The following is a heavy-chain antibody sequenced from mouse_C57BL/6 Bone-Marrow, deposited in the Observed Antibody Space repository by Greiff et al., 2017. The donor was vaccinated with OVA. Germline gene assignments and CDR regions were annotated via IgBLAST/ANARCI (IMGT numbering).Heavy chain of an antibody. CDR1: DSEVFPIAY. CDR2: ILPSIGRT. Sequence: VQLQQSGSELRSPGSSVKLSCKDFDSEVFPIAYLSWVRQKPGHGFEWIGGILPSIGRTIYGEKFEDNATLDADTLSNTAYLQLNSLTSEDSAIDYWARGGTTVVGYWYFDVWGTGTTVTVSS. CDR3: ARGGTTVVGYWYFDV. J-gene: IGHJ1*03. D-gene: IGHD1-1*01. V-gene: IGHV15-2*01.